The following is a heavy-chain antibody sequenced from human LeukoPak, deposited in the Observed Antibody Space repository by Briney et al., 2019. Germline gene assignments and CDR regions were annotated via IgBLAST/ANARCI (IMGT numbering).Heavy chain of an antibody. CDR2: IYPGDSDT. V-gene: IGHV5-51*01. CDR1: GYSFTSYW. J-gene: IGHJ5*02. Sequence: GESLKISCKGSGYSFTSYWIGWVRQMPGKGLEWMGIIYPGDSDTRYSPSFQGQVTISADKSISTAYLQWSSLKASDTAMYYCAREIYCSRTSCYKGGNWFDPWGQGTLVTVSS. D-gene: IGHD2-2*02. CDR3: AREIYCSRTSCYKGGNWFDP.